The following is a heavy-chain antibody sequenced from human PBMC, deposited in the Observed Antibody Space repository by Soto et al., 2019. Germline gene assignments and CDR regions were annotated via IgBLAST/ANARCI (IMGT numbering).Heavy chain of an antibody. CDR1: GFSLTTSGVG. V-gene: IGHV2-5*02. CDR2: IYWDDDK. D-gene: IGHD3-3*01. J-gene: IGHJ5*02. CDR3: VESPWRGYNAWFDP. Sequence: QITLKESGPARVKPTQTLTLTCTFSGFSLTTSGVGVGWIRQPPGKALERLAVIYWDDDKRHSPSLQTRLTITNDTPKNEVVLTMINMDPVDTATYYGVESPWRGYNAWFDPWGPGTLVTVSS.